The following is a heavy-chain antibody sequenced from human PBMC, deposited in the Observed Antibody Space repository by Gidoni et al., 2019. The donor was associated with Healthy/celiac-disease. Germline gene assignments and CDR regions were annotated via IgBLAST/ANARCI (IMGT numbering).Heavy chain of an antibody. Sequence: EVQLLESGGGLVQPGGSLRLSCAASGFTCSSYAMIWVRQGPGKGLWWVSAISGSGGSTYYADSVKGRFPISRDNSKNTLYLQMNSLRAEDTAVYYCAKDHLTSYDILDFDYWGQGTLVTVSS. V-gene: IGHV3-23*01. CDR3: AKDHLTSYDILDFDY. CDR1: GFTCSSYA. D-gene: IGHD3-9*01. J-gene: IGHJ4*02. CDR2: ISGSGGST.